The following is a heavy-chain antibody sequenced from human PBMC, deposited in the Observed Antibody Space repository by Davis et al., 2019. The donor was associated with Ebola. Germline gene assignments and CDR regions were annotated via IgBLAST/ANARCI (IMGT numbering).Heavy chain of an antibody. J-gene: IGHJ4*02. CDR1: GFTFSSYW. V-gene: IGHV3-74*01. Sequence: GESLKISCAASGFTFSSYWMHWVRQGPGKGLVWVSRIKTDGSSTNYADSVKGRFTISRDNAKNTLYLQMNSLRAEDTAVYYCARGSSKYSSSSPENDYWGQGTLVTVSS. D-gene: IGHD6-6*01. CDR2: IKTDGSST. CDR3: ARGSSKYSSSSPENDY.